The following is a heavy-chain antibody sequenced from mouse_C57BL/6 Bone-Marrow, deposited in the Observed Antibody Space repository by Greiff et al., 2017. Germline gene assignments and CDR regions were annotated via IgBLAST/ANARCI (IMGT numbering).Heavy chain of an antibody. D-gene: IGHD2-4*01. Sequence: QVQLQQPGAELVMPGASVKLSCKASGYTFTSYWMHWVKQRPGQGLEWIGKIDPSDSYTNYNQKFKGKSTLTVDKSSSTAYMQLSSLTSEDSAVYYCAREGDYAFFDYWGKGTTLTVSS. CDR3: AREGDYAFFDY. CDR1: GYTFTSYW. V-gene: IGHV1-69*01. J-gene: IGHJ2*01. CDR2: IDPSDSYT.